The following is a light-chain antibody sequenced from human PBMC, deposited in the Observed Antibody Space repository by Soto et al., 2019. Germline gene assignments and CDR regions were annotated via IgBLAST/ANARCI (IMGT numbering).Light chain of an antibody. CDR3: QQYNNWPWT. V-gene: IGKV3-15*01. J-gene: IGKJ1*01. CDR1: QSVSSKY. Sequence: DIVLTQSPGTLCFCPWERSTLSCRASQSVSSKYLAWYQQKPGQAPRVLIYGASTRATGFPARFSGSGSGTDFTLTISSLQSEDFAVYYCQQYNNWPWTFGQGTKVDIK. CDR2: GAS.